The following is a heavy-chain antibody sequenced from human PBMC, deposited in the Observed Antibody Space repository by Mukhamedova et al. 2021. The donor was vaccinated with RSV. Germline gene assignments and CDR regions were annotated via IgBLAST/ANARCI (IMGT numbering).Heavy chain of an antibody. D-gene: IGHD3-10*01. CDR2: IYYSGST. CDR3: AAVLSRITMVRGVPGWFDP. V-gene: IGHV4-59*01. Sequence: GLEWIGYIYYSGSTNYNPSLKSRVTISVDTSKNQFSLKLSSVTAADTAVYYCAAVLSRITMVRGVPGWFDPWGQGTLVTVPS. J-gene: IGHJ5*02.